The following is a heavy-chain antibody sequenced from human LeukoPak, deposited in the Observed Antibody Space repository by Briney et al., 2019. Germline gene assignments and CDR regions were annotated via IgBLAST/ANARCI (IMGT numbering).Heavy chain of an antibody. J-gene: IGHJ6*04. CDR1: GGTFSSYA. V-gene: IGHV1-69*05. CDR3: ARGYCSSTSCYSLDV. Sequence: ASVKFSCKASGGTFSSYAISWVRQAPGQGLEWMGGIIPIFGTANYAQKFQGRVTITTDESTSTAYMELSSLRSEDTAVYYCARGYCSSTSCYSLDVWGKGTTVTVSS. D-gene: IGHD2-2*01. CDR2: IIPIFGTA.